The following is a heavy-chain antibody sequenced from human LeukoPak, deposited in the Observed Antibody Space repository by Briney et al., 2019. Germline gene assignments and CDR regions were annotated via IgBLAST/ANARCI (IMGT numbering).Heavy chain of an antibody. D-gene: IGHD4-17*01. Sequence: PGGSLRLSCAASGFTFSSYSMNWVRQAPGKGLEWVSSISSSSSYIYYADSVKGRFTISRDNAKNSLYLQINSLRAEDTAVYYCARGSAYGDYVVDYWGQGTLVTVSS. V-gene: IGHV3-21*01. J-gene: IGHJ4*02. CDR3: ARGSAYGDYVVDY. CDR1: GFTFSSYS. CDR2: ISSSSSYI.